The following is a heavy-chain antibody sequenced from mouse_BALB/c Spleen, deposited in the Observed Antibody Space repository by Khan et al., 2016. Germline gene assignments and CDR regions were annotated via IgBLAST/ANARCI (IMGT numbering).Heavy chain of an antibody. CDR3: VRELGFAY. CDR1: GFTFNTNA. D-gene: IGHD4-1*01. V-gene: IGHV10S3*01. Sequence: VPLVETGGGLVQPKGSLKLSCAASGFTFNTNAMNWVRQAPGKGLEWVARIRSKSNNYATYYADSVKDRFTISRDDSQSMLYLQMNNLKTEDTAMYYCVRELGFAYWGQGTLVTVSA. J-gene: IGHJ3*01. CDR2: IRSKSNNYAT.